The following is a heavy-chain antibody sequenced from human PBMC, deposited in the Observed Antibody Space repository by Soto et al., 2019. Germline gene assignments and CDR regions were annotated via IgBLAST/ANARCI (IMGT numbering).Heavy chain of an antibody. V-gene: IGHV1-69*13. CDR2: IIPIFGTT. D-gene: IGHD2-2*01. J-gene: IGHJ5*02. Sequence: ASVKVSCKASGGTFSSYSINWVRQAPGQGLEWMGGIIPIFGTTNYAQKFQGRVTITADESTSTAYIELSSLRSEDTAVYYCARGVVPAATRYNWFDPWGQGTLVTVSS. CDR3: ARGVVPAATRYNWFDP. CDR1: GGTFSSYS.